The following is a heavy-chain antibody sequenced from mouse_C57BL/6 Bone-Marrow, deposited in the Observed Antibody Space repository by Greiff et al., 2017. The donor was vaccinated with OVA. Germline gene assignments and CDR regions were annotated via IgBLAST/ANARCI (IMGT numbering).Heavy chain of an antibody. J-gene: IGHJ1*03. D-gene: IGHD2-5*01. CDR2: ISSGGDYI. V-gene: IGHV5-9-1*02. CDR3: TRDYYSNSRFDV. Sequence: EVMLVESGAGLVKPGGSLKLSCAASGFTFSSYAMSWVRQTPEKRLEWVAYISSGGDYIYYADTVKGRFTMSRDNARNTLYLQMSVLKSEDTAMYYCTRDYYSNSRFDVWGTGTTVTVSS. CDR1: GFTFSSYA.